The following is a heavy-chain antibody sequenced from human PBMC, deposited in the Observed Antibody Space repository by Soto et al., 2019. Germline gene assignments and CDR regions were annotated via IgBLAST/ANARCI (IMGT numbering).Heavy chain of an antibody. Sequence: SVNVSCKASGGTFSSYAISWVRQAPGQGLEWMGGIIPIFGTANYAQKFQGRVTITADESTSTAYMELSSLRSEDTAVYYCARRVSGWFDPWGQGTLVTVSS. V-gene: IGHV1-69*01. CDR3: ARRVSGWFDP. CDR2: IIPIFGTA. D-gene: IGHD3-3*01. J-gene: IGHJ5*02. CDR1: GGTFSSYA.